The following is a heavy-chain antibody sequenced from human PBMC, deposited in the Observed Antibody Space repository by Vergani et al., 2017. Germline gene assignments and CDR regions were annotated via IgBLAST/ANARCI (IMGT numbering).Heavy chain of an antibody. CDR2: ISGSGGST. Sequence: EVQLLESGGDIVQPGGSLRLSCAASGFTFNHYAMNWVRQAPGKGLEWVSGISGSGGSTYYAGSVKGRFTISRDSSKNTLYLQINSLSTGDTAVYYCAKANPRNSXYDYLYYYHAMDVWGQGTTVTVSS. J-gene: IGHJ6*01. CDR3: AKANPRNSXYDYLYYYHAMDV. CDR1: GFTFNHYA. V-gene: IGHV3-23*01. D-gene: IGHD5-12*01.